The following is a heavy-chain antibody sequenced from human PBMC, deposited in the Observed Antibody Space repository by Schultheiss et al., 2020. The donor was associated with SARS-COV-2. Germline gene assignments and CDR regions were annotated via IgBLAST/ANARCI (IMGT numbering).Heavy chain of an antibody. CDR3: TTESGYYPLFDY. J-gene: IGHJ4*02. CDR2: IYSGGST. D-gene: IGHD3-22*01. CDR1: GFTVSSNY. Sequence: GGSLRLSCAASGFTVSSNYMSWVRQAPGKGLEWVSVIYSGGSTYYADSVKGRFTISRDNSKNTLYLQMNSLKTEDTAVYYCTTESGYYPLFDYWGQGTLVTVSS. V-gene: IGHV3-66*01.